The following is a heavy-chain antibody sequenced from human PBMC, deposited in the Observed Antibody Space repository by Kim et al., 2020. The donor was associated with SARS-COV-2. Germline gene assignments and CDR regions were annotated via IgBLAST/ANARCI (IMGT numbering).Heavy chain of an antibody. CDR1: GFTFSSYG. J-gene: IGHJ6*02. CDR2: ISYDGSNK. V-gene: IGHV3-30*18. D-gene: IGHD5-18*01. CDR3: AKDRLDSYGFPADYYYGMDV. Sequence: GGSLRLSCAASGFTFSSYGMHWVRQAPGKGLEWVAVISYDGSNKYYADSVKGRFTISRDNSKNTLYLQMNSLRAEDTAVYYCAKDRLDSYGFPADYYYGMDVWGQGTTVTVSS.